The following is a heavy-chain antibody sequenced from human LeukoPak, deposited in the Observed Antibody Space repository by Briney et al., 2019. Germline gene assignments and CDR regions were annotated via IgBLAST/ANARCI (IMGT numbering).Heavy chain of an antibody. J-gene: IGHJ4*02. Sequence: GGSLRLSCAASGFTVSSNYMSWVRQAPGKGLEWVSVFYSGGSTYYADSVKGRSTISRDNSKNTLYLQMNSLRAEDTAVYYCARSRVAVAGSPYYFDYWGQGTLVTVSS. D-gene: IGHD6-19*01. V-gene: IGHV3-53*01. CDR3: ARSRVAVAGSPYYFDY. CDR2: FYSGGST. CDR1: GFTVSSNY.